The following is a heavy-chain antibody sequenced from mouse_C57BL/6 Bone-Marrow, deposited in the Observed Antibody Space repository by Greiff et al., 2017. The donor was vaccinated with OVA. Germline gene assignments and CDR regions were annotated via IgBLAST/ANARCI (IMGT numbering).Heavy chain of an antibody. V-gene: IGHV3-8*01. J-gene: IGHJ2*01. CDR1: GYSITSDY. Sequence: EVKLQQSGPGLAKPSQTLSLTCSVTGYSITSDYWNWIRKFPGNKLEYMGYISYSGSTYYNPSPKSRIPLTRETSRNQYYLQLNAVTTEDTATYYCARGLDFGYWGQGTTRAVSS. CDR3: ARGLDFGY. CDR2: ISYSGST.